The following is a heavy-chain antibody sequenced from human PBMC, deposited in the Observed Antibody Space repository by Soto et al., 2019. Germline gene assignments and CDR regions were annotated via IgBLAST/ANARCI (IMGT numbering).Heavy chain of an antibody. V-gene: IGHV3-9*01. CDR2: ISWSGATI. CDR1: GFKYDDYA. CDR3: AKDKGSYDSGRGYFDY. J-gene: IGHJ4*02. D-gene: IGHD3-22*01. Sequence: GGSLRLSCTASGFKYDDYAMHWVRQAPGKGLEWVSGISWSGATIGYADSVKGRFITSRDNAKNSLYLQMNSLRPEDTAFYYCAKDKGSYDSGRGYFDYWGQGTLVTVSS.